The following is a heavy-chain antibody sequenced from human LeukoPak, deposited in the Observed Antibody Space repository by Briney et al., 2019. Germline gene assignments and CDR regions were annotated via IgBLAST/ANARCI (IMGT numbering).Heavy chain of an antibody. V-gene: IGHV4-59*01. Sequence: SETLSLTCTVSGGSISSYYWSWIRQPPGKGLEWSGYIYYSGSTNYNPSLKSRVTISVDTSKNQFSLKLSSVTAADTAVYYCARTTEGGYSYGYFYYYYMDVWGKGTTVTISS. CDR1: GGSISSYY. D-gene: IGHD5-18*01. J-gene: IGHJ6*03. CDR2: IYYSGST. CDR3: ARTTEGGYSYGYFYYYYMDV.